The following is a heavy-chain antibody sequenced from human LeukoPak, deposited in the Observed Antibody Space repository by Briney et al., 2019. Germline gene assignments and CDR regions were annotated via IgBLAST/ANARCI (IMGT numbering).Heavy chain of an antibody. D-gene: IGHD3-10*01. J-gene: IGHJ6*03. CDR3: ARGRWKYYYGSGSYPSHYYYYYMDV. V-gene: IGHV3-7*01. CDR1: GFTFSSYW. Sequence: PGGSLRLSCAASGFTFSSYWMSWVRQAPGKGLEWVANIKQDGSEKYYVDSVKGRFTISRDNAKNSLYLQMNSLRAEDTAVYYCARGRWKYYYGSGSYPSHYYYYYMDVWGKGTTVTISS. CDR2: IKQDGSEK.